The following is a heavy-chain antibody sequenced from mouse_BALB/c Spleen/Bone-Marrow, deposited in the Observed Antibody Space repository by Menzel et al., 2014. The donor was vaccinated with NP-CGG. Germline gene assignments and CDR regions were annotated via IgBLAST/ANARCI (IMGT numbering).Heavy chain of an antibody. CDR2: ISPGSGST. V-gene: IGHV1-9*01. J-gene: IGHJ1*01. CDR3: AFNSYWFFDV. Sequence: VQLQQSGAELMKPGASVKISCKATGYTFRSYWMEWVRQRPGHGLEWIGEISPGSGSTNHNEKFKGKATFTADTSSNTAYLQLSSLTSEDSAVYYCAFNSYWFFDVWGAGTTVTVSS. CDR1: GYTFRSYW.